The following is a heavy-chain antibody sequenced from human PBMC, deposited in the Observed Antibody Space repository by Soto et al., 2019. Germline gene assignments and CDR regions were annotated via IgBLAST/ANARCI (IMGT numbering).Heavy chain of an antibody. J-gene: IGHJ4*02. V-gene: IGHV1-69*01. CDR3: ARVRYSSSWYYIDY. Sequence: QVQLVQSGAEVKKPGSSVKVSCKASGGTFSSYAISWVRQAPGQGLEWMGGIIPIFGTANYAQKFQGRVTITADESTSTAYMELSSLRSEDTAVYYCARVRYSSSWYYIDYWGQGTLVTVSS. CDR1: GGTFSSYA. D-gene: IGHD6-13*01. CDR2: IIPIFGTA.